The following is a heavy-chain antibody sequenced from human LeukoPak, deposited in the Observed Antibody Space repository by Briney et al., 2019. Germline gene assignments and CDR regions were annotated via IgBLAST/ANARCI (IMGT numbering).Heavy chain of an antibody. V-gene: IGHV5-51*01. D-gene: IGHD6-19*01. J-gene: IGHJ4*02. CDR1: GYSFTSYW. CDR2: NYPDDSET. CDR3: ARQRRSSGWPNDY. Sequence: GESLKISCKGSGYSFTSYWIAWVRQMPGKGLEWMGINYPDDSETRYSPSFQGQVTITADKSISTAYLQWSSLKASDNAMYYCARQRRSSGWPNDYWGQGTLVTVSS.